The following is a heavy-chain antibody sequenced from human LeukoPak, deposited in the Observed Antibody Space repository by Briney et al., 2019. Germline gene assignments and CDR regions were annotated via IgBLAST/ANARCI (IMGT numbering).Heavy chain of an antibody. CDR1: GGSFSGYY. J-gene: IGHJ4*02. Sequence: PSETLSLTCAVYGGSFSGYYWSWIRQPPGKGLEWIGEINHSGSTNHNPSLKSRVPISVDTSKNRFSLKLSSVTAADTAVYYCARLWSTSCRGGSCPHQPNSWGQGTLVTVSS. V-gene: IGHV4-34*01. D-gene: IGHD2-15*01. CDR2: INHSGST. CDR3: ARLWSTSCRGGSCPHQPNS.